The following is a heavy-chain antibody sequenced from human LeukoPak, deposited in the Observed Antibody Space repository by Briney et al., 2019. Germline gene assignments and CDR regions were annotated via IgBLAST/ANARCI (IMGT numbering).Heavy chain of an antibody. V-gene: IGHV1-2*02. CDR2: INPNSGGT. D-gene: IGHD1-26*01. CDR1: GYTFTAYY. Sequence: GASVKVSCKASGYTFTAYYIHWVRQAPGQGLEWMGWINPNSGGTNYAQKFQGRVTMTRDTSISTAYMELSRLRSDDTAVYSCARVGHGAPRDYGGQGSLVTVSS. J-gene: IGHJ4*02. CDR3: ARVGHGAPRDY.